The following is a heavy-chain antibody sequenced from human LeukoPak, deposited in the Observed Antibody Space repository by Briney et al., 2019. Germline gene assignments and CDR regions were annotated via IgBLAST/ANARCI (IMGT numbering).Heavy chain of an antibody. CDR3: AKGYGGLSYYYGMDV. CDR2: ISWNSGSI. D-gene: IGHD4-17*01. V-gene: IGHV3-9*01. CDR1: GFTFDDYA. Sequence: GGSLRLSCAASGFTFDDYAMHWVRQAPGKGLEWVSGISWNSGSIGYADSVKGRFTISRDNAKNSLYLQMNSLRVEDTALYYCAKGYGGLSYYYGMDVWGQGTTVTVSS. J-gene: IGHJ6*02.